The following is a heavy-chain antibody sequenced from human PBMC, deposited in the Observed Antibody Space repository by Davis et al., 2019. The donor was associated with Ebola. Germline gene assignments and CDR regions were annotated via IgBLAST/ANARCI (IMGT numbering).Heavy chain of an antibody. V-gene: IGHV3-48*04. J-gene: IGHJ6*03. CDR1: GFTFSSYW. D-gene: IGHD2-2*01. CDR3: ARDNQLLQDYYYMDV. CDR2: ISSSGSTI. Sequence: GESLKISCAASGFTFSSYWMTWVRQAPGKGLEWVSYISSSGSTIYYADSVKGRFTISRDNAKNSLYLQMNSLRAEDTAVYYCARDNQLLQDYYYMDVWGKGTTVTVSS.